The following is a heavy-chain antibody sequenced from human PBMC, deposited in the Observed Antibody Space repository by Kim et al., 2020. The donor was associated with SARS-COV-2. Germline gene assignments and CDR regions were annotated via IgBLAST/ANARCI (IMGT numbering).Heavy chain of an antibody. CDR1: DGSISSGDYY. Sequence: SETLSLTCSVSDGSISSGDYYWSWIRQPPGKGVEWIGYIYYTGSTYYNPSLKSRVTISVDTSENHFSLRLSSVTAADTAVYYCARDGGTVITRAFDIWGQGTMVTVSS. J-gene: IGHJ3*02. D-gene: IGHD1-20*01. CDR2: IYYTGST. V-gene: IGHV4-30-4*01. CDR3: ARDGGTVITRAFDI.